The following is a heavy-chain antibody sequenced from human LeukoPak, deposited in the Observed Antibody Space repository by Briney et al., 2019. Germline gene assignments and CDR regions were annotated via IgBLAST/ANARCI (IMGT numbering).Heavy chain of an antibody. J-gene: IGHJ3*02. CDR2: ISAHNGNT. CDR3: ASSGYRVVPAVADAFDI. V-gene: IGHV1-18*01. CDR1: GYTFTSYG. Sequence: ASVKVSCKASGYTFTSYGISWVRQAPGQGLEWMGWISAHNGNTNYAQKLQGRVTMTTDTSTSTAYMELRSLRSDDTAVYYCASSGYRVVPAVADAFDIWGQGTMVTVSS. D-gene: IGHD2-2*01.